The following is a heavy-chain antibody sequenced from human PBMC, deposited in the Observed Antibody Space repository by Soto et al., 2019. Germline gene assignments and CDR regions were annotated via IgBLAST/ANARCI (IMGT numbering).Heavy chain of an antibody. Sequence: QVQLVQSGAEVKKPGSSVKVSCKASGGTFSSYAISWVRQAPGQGLEWMGGIIPIFGTANYAQKFQGRVTITADESTSTVYMELSSLRSEDTAVYYCARDEFRVGYYDSSGYYPYYYYGMDVWGQGTTVTVSS. CDR2: IIPIFGTA. CDR1: GGTFSSYA. J-gene: IGHJ6*02. CDR3: ARDEFRVGYYDSSGYYPYYYYGMDV. D-gene: IGHD3-22*01. V-gene: IGHV1-69*01.